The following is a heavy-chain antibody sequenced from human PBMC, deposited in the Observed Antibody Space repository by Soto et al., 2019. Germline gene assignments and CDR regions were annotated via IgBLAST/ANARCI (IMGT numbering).Heavy chain of an antibody. CDR2: ISYDGNDK. J-gene: IGHJ4*02. V-gene: IGHV3-30-3*01. Sequence: QVHLVESGGGVVLPARSLRLSCVASGFIFNSYGFHWVRQAPGRGLEWVAAISYDGNDKNYADSVKGRFTISRDNSNNTLFLQMDSLKPEETALYYCARHAEYSSVFEYWGQGSLVTVSS. D-gene: IGHD6-6*01. CDR1: GFIFNSYG. CDR3: ARHAEYSSVFEY.